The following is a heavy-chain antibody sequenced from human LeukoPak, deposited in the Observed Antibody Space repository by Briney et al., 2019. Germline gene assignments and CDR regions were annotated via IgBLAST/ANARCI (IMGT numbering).Heavy chain of an antibody. CDR3: AKEGSVVITYYFDY. CDR2: IYHSGST. Sequence: SETLSLTCTVPGYSFSSGYYWGWIRQPPGKVLEWIGSIYHSGSTYYNPSLKSRVTISVDTSKNQFSLKLSSVTAADTAVYYCAKEGSVVITYYFDYWGQGTLVTVSS. CDR1: GYSFSSGYY. V-gene: IGHV4-38-2*02. D-gene: IGHD3-22*01. J-gene: IGHJ4*02.